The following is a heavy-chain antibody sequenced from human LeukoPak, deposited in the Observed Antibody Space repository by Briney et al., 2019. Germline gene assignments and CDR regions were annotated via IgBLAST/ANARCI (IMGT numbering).Heavy chain of an antibody. CDR2: IKSKVDGGTV. D-gene: IGHD7-27*01. CDR1: GLIFSDAW. Sequence: GGSLRLSCVASGLIFSDAWMNWVRQAPGKGLEWVGRIKSKVDGGTVDYAAPVKGRFTISRDDSKSTLYLQLNSLKTEDSAVYYCTKDPPLTGGVYSASWGQGTLVTVSS. J-gene: IGHJ4*02. V-gene: IGHV3-15*07. CDR3: TKDPPLTGGVYSAS.